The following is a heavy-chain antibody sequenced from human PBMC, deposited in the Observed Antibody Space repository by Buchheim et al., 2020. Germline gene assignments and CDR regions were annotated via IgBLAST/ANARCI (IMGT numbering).Heavy chain of an antibody. D-gene: IGHD3-16*01. CDR2: IGASQGNT. CDR1: GYSFISYG. Sequence: QVHLVQTGTEVKKPGASVRVSCKASGYSFISYGISWVRQAPGQGLEWMGWIGASQGNTNYAQKFRGRVTLTRDTSTSTFCLDLTRLTDGDTAVYYCAGSRDGSYDQAFDIWGQGT. J-gene: IGHJ3*02. V-gene: IGHV1-18*01. CDR3: AGSRDGSYDQAFDI.